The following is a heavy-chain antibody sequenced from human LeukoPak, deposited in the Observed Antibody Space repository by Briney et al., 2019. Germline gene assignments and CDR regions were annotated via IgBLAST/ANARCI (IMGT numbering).Heavy chain of an antibody. J-gene: IGHJ4*02. D-gene: IGHD3-10*01. CDR2: IYYSGSP. V-gene: IGHV4-38-2*01. CDR1: GYSISSGYY. Sequence: SETLSLTCAVSGYSISSGYYWGWIRQPPGKGLEWIGYIYYSGSPYYNPSLKSRVTISVDTSKNQFSLKLSSVTAADTAVYYCARTYGSGSSPFDYWGQGTLVTVSS. CDR3: ARTYGSGSSPFDY.